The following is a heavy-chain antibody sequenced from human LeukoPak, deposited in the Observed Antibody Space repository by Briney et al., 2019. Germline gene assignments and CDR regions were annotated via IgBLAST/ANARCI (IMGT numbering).Heavy chain of an antibody. V-gene: IGHV3-30-3*01. CDR2: ISYDGSNK. J-gene: IGHJ4*02. D-gene: IGHD4-11*01. CDR3: AREMDDYSNSNFDY. CDR1: GFTFSSYA. Sequence: PGRSLRLSCAASGFTFSSYAMHWVRQAPGKGLEWVAVISYDGSNKYYADSVKGRFTISRDNSKNTLYLQMNSLRAEDTAVYYCAREMDDYSNSNFDYWGQGTLVTVSS.